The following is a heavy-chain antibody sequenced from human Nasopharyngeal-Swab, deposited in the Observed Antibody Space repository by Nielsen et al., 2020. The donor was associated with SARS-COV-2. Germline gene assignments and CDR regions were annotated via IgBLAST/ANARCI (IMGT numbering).Heavy chain of an antibody. V-gene: IGHV3-30*18. CDR2: ISYDGSNK. Sequence: GESLKISCAASGFTFSSYGMHWVRPAPGKGLEWVAVISYDGSNKYYADSVKGRFTISRDNSKNTLYLQMNSLRAEDTAVYYCAKEPGVLWFGELFSYGMDVWGQGTTVTVSS. D-gene: IGHD3-10*01. CDR1: GFTFSSYG. J-gene: IGHJ6*02. CDR3: AKEPGVLWFGELFSYGMDV.